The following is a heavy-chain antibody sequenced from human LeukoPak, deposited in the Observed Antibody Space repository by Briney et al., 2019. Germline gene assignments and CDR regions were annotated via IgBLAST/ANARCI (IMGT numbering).Heavy chain of an antibody. D-gene: IGHD1-1*01. CDR1: GFTFSRYW. J-gene: IGHJ4*02. CDR3: ARDNDGKDY. CDR2: INPDGRDK. V-gene: IGHV3-7*01. Sequence: PGGSLRLSCAASGFTFSRYWMSWVRQAPGKGLEWVANINPDGRDKFYVDSVKGRFTISRDNAKNSLFLQMNSLRAEDTAMYYCARDNDGKDYWGQGTLVTVSS.